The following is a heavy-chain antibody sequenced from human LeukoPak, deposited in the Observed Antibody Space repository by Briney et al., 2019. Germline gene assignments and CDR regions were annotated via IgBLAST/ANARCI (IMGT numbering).Heavy chain of an antibody. CDR1: GGTFSSYA. Sequence: SVKVSCKASGGTFSSYAISWVRQAPGQGLEWMGGIIPIFGTANYAQKFQGRVTITADESTSTAYMELSSLRSEDTAVYYCAREEDCSSTSCYKPGDYWGQGTLVTVSS. CDR2: IIPIFGTA. D-gene: IGHD2-2*02. J-gene: IGHJ4*02. V-gene: IGHV1-69*13. CDR3: AREEDCSSTSCYKPGDY.